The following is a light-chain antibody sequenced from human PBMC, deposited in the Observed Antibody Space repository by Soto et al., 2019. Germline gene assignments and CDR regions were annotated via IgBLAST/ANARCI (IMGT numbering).Light chain of an antibody. V-gene: IGKV3-15*01. CDR2: DTS. CDR3: QQYSNWPRIT. J-gene: IGKJ5*01. CDR1: QSISIH. Sequence: EMAVTQSPATLSVSLGERATLSCRASQSISIHLAWYQQKPGQAPRLLIYDTSTRATGIPARFSGSGSGTEFNLSISSLQSEDFAVYYCQQYSNWPRITFGQGTRLEIK.